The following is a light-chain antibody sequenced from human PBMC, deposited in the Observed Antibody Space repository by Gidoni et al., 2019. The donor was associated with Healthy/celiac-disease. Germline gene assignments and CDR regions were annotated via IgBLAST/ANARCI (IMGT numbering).Light chain of an antibody. CDR1: SSNIGSNY. V-gene: IGLV1-47*01. CDR3: AAWDDSLSGPNWV. CDR2: RNN. Sequence: QSVLTQPPSASGTPGQRVTISCSGSSSNIGSNYVYWYQQLPGTAPKLLIYRNNQRPSGVPALFSGSKAGTSASLAISGLRSEDEADYYCAAWDDSLSGPNWVFGGGTKLTVL. J-gene: IGLJ3*02.